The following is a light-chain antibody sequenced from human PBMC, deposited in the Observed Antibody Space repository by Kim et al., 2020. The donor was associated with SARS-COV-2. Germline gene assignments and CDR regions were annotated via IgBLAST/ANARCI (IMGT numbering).Light chain of an antibody. Sequence: AIQLTQSPSSLSASVGDRVTITCRASQGISSALAWYQQKPGKAPKLLIYDASSLESGVPSRFSGSGSGTDFTLTISSLQPEDFATYYCQQFNSYPTFGGETKLEI. CDR2: DAS. V-gene: IGKV1-13*02. J-gene: IGKJ4*01. CDR1: QGISSA. CDR3: QQFNSYPT.